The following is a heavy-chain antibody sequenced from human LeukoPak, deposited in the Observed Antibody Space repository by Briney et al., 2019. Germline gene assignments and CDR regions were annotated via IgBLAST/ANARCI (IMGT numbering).Heavy chain of an antibody. CDR1: GFTFSSYS. D-gene: IGHD1-26*01. Sequence: PGGSLRLSCVASGFTFSSYSMNWVRQAPGKGLEWVSSISSSSSYIYYADSVKGRFTISRDNAKNSLYLQMNSLRAEDTAVYYCARDNPYSESLAADDAFDIWGQGTVVTVSS. V-gene: IGHV3-21*01. J-gene: IGHJ3*02. CDR3: ARDNPYSESLAADDAFDI. CDR2: ISSSSSYI.